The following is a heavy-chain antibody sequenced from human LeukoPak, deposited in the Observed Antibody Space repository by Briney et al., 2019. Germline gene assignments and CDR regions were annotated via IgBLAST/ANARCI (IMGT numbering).Heavy chain of an antibody. CDR1: GYTFTGYY. CDR3: ARDGIVSESSTSSYYYYGMDV. V-gene: IGHV1-18*04. D-gene: IGHD2-2*01. Sequence: ASVKVSCKASGYTFTGYYMHWVRQAPGQGLEWMGWISAYNGNTNYAQKLQGRVTMTTDTSTSTAYMELRSLRSDDTAVYYCARDGIVSESSTSSYYYYGMDVWGQGTTVTVSS. J-gene: IGHJ6*02. CDR2: ISAYNGNT.